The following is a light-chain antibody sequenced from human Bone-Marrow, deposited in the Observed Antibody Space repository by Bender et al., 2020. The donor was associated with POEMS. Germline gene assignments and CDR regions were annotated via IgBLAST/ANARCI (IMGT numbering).Light chain of an antibody. CDR2: RDT. Sequence: SYELTQPLSVSVALGQTARITCDGDNILSKSVHWYQQKPGQAPTLVIYRDTNRPSGIPERFSGSNSVSTPTRTISKAQVGDEADYYCQVWDSGAVVFGGGTKLTVL. CDR1: NILSKS. V-gene: IGLV3-9*01. J-gene: IGLJ2*01. CDR3: QVWDSGAVV.